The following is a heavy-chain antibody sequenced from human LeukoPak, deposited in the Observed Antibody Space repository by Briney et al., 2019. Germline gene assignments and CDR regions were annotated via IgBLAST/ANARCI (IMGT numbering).Heavy chain of an antibody. V-gene: IGHV4-59*08. J-gene: IGHJ5*02. CDR2: FSYTGST. CDR3: ARSPSLSGSYLGVLSWFDP. CDR1: SGSINSYY. D-gene: IGHD3-10*01. Sequence: SETLSLTCTVSSGSINSYYWSWIRQPPGKGLEWIGFFSYTGSTKYNPSLKSRVTISVDTSKNQISLKVSSVTAADTAVYYCARSPSLSGSYLGVLSWFDPWGQGTLVTVSS.